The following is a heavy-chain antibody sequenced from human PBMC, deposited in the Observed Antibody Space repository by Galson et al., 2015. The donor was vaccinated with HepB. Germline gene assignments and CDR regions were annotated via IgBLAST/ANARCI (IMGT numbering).Heavy chain of an antibody. Sequence: SLRLSCAASGFTFSSYSMNWVRQAPGKGLEWVSSISSSSSYIYYADSVKGRFTISRDNAKNSLYLQMNSLRAEDTAVYYCARDLDSPRLWFGESLGYWGQGTLVTVSS. V-gene: IGHV3-21*01. J-gene: IGHJ4*02. CDR2: ISSSSSYI. CDR3: ARDLDSPRLWFGESLGY. D-gene: IGHD3-10*01. CDR1: GFTFSSYS.